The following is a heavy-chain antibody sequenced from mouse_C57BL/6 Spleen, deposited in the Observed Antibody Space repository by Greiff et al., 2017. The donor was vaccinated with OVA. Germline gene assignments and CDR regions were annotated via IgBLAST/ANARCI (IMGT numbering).Heavy chain of an antibody. CDR3: ASGVKSTGTYWYFDV. V-gene: IGHV1-53*01. D-gene: IGHD4-1*02. CDR2: INPSNGGT. Sequence: QVQLQQPGTELVKPGASVKLSCKASGYTFTSYWMHWVKQRPGQGLEWIGNINPSNGGTNYNEKFKSKATLTVDKSSSTAYMQLSSLTSEDSAVYYCASGVKSTGTYWYFDVWGTGTTVTVSS. J-gene: IGHJ1*03. CDR1: GYTFTSYW.